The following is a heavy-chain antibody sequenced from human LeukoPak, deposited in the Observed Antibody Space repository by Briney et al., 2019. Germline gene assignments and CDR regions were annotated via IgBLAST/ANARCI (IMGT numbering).Heavy chain of an antibody. CDR2: IYYSGST. CDR3: ARGRYGDLRLDAFDI. CDR1: GGPISSYY. D-gene: IGHD4-17*01. J-gene: IGHJ3*02. V-gene: IGHV4-59*01. Sequence: PSETLSLTCTVSGGPISSYYWSWIRQPPGKGLEWIGYIYYSGSTNYNPSLKSRVTISVDTSKNQFSLKLSSVTAADTAVYYCARGRYGDLRLDAFDIWGQGTMVTVSS.